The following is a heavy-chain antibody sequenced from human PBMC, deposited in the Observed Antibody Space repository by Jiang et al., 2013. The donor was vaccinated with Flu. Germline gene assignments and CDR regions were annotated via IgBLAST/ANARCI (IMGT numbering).Heavy chain of an antibody. CDR3: ARNGQGIAAAGWYYGMDV. J-gene: IGHJ6*02. CDR1: GGTFSSYA. CDR2: IIPILGIA. V-gene: IGHV1-69*04. D-gene: IGHD6-13*01. Sequence: GAEVKKPGSSVKVSCKASGGTFSSYAISWVRQAPGQGLEWMGRIIPILGIANYAQKFQGRVTITADKSTSTAYMELSSLRSEDTAVYYCARNGQGIAAAGWYYGMDVWGQGTTVTVSS.